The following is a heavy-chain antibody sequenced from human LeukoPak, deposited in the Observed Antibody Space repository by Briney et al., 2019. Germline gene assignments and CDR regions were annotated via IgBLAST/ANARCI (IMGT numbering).Heavy chain of an antibody. Sequence: SETLPLTCTVSGGSISSYYWSWIRQPPGKGLEWIGYIYYSGSTNYNPSLKSRVTISVDTSKNQFSLKLSSVTAADTAVYYCARSENLYGYYYDSSGYYDYWGQGTLVTVSS. CDR2: IYYSGST. CDR1: GGSISSYY. D-gene: IGHD3-22*01. CDR3: ARSENLYGYYYDSSGYYDY. V-gene: IGHV4-59*01. J-gene: IGHJ4*02.